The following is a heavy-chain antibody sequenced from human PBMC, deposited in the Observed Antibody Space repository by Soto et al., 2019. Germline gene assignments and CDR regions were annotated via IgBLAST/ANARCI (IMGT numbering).Heavy chain of an antibody. J-gene: IGHJ6*03. D-gene: IGHD6-13*01. Sequence: ASVKVSCKASGYTFTSYDINWVRQATGQGLEWMGWMNPNSGNTGYAQKFQGRVTMTRNTSISTAYMELSSLRSEDTAVYYCARAAYSSSWEAYYYYYYIDVWGKGTTVTVSS. V-gene: IGHV1-8*01. CDR1: GYTFTSYD. CDR2: MNPNSGNT. CDR3: ARAAYSSSWEAYYYYYYIDV.